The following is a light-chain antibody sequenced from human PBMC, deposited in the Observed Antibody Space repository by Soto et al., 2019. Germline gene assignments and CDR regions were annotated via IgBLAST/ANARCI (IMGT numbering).Light chain of an antibody. CDR1: HDFGID. CDR2: AAF. V-gene: IGKV1-17*01. CDR3: LQYNAYPLT. Sequence: DIQMTQSPSSLSASAGDRVAITCRASHDFGIDLRWYQQKPGQAPKSLIFAAFHLESGVPSRFRGSGSGTEFTLTIDSLQVEDFATYYCLQYNAYPLTFGGGTKVEIK. J-gene: IGKJ4*01.